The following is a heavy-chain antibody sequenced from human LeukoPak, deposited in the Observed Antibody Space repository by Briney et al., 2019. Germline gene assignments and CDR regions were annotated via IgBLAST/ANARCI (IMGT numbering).Heavy chain of an antibody. Sequence: PGGSLRLSCAVSGITLSNYGMSWVRQAPGKGLEWVAGISDSGGRTNYADSVKGRFTISRDNPKNTLYPQMNSLRAEDTAVYFCAKRGVVIRVILVGFHKEANYFDSWGQGALVTVSS. CDR1: GITLSNYG. J-gene: IGHJ4*02. CDR2: ISDSGGRT. D-gene: IGHD3-22*01. CDR3: AKRGVVIRVILVGFHKEANYFDS. V-gene: IGHV3-23*01.